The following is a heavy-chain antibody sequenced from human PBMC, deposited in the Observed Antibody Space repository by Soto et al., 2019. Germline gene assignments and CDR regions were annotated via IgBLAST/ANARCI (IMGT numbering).Heavy chain of an antibody. CDR3: AKQTPNAGSTV. J-gene: IGHJ6*02. V-gene: IGHV3-23*01. D-gene: IGHD2-2*01. CDR2: VSGSGGST. CDR1: GFTFTTYA. Sequence: EVQLLESGVGLVQPGGSLRLSCAASGFTFTTYAMNWVRQAPGKGLEWVSTVSGSGGSTYHADSVKGRFTVSRDNSKNTLYLQMNSLRTEDTAVYYCAKQTPNAGSTVWGQGTTVTVSS.